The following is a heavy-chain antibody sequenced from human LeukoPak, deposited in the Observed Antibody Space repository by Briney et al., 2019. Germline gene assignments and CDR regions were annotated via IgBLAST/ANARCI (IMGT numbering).Heavy chain of an antibody. CDR1: GGSISSGGYY. D-gene: IGHD4-17*01. J-gene: IGHJ5*02. V-gene: IGHV4-31*03. CDR3: ARRHDYGAHNWFDP. CDR2: IYYSGST. Sequence: SETLSLTCTVSGGSISSGGYYWSWIRQHPGKGLEWIGYIYYSGSTYYNPSLKSRVTISVDTSKNQFSLKLSSVTAADTAVYYCARRHDYGAHNWFDPWGQGTLVTVSS.